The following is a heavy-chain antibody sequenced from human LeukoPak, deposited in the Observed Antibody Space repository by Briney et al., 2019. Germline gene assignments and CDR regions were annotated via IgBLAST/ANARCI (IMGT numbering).Heavy chain of an antibody. V-gene: IGHV3-74*01. J-gene: IGHJ6*01. CDR3: AKDGVDTANRR. Sequence: GGSLRLSCAASGFTFTTYWMHWVRQAPGKGLVWVSHINSDGSITSYADSVKGRFTISRDNAKNTLYLQMNSLRAEDTAVYYCAKDGVDTANRRWGQRTKVTVSS. CDR2: INSDGSIT. CDR1: GFTFTTYW. D-gene: IGHD5-18*01.